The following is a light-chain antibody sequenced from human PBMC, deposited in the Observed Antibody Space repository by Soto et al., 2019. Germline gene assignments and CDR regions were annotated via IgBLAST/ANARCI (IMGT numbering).Light chain of an antibody. Sequence: QSVLTQPPSASGTPGQRVTISCSGSSSNIGSNTVNWYQQLPGTAPKLLIYTSNQRPSGVPDRFSGSKSGNTAALTISGLQAEDEAEYFCSSYAGSYTWIFGSGTKVTVL. CDR3: SSYAGSYTWI. V-gene: IGLV1-44*01. CDR2: TSN. J-gene: IGLJ1*01. CDR1: SSNIGSNT.